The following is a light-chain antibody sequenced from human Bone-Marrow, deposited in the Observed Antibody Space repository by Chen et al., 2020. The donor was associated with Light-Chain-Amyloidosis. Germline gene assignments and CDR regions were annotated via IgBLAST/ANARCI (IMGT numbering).Light chain of an antibody. CDR2: RDT. Sequence: SYDLTQPPSVSVSPGQTARITCPGDTLPMQYTYCYQRKPAQAPVRVIHRDTERPSGISERFPGYNTGTTATLTISGVQAEDEADYHCQSADSSGTYEVVFGGGTKLTVL. CDR3: QSADSSGTYEVV. CDR1: TLPMQY. V-gene: IGLV3-25*03. J-gene: IGLJ2*01.